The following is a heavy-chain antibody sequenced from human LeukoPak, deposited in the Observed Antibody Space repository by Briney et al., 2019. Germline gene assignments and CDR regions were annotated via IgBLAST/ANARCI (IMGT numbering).Heavy chain of an antibody. CDR2: IYYSGST. CDR1: GGSSSSGDYL. D-gene: IGHD5-12*01. CDR3: ARLIIVATGTLGWFDP. Sequence: SETLSLTCTVPGGSSSSGDYLWRWIRQPPAKGLEWIGYIYYSGSTYYNPSLKSRVTISVDTSKNQFSLKLSSETAADTAVYYCARLIIVATGTLGWFDPWGQGTLVTVSS. J-gene: IGHJ5*02. V-gene: IGHV4-30-4*01.